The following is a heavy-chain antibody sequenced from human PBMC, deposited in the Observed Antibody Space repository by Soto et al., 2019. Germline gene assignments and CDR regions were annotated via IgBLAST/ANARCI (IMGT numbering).Heavy chain of an antibody. CDR2: IYYSGST. V-gene: IGHV4-59*01. D-gene: IGHD3-22*01. J-gene: IGHJ4*02. Sequence: SETLSLTCTVSGGSISSYYWSWIRQPPGKGLEWIGYIYYSGSTNYNPSLKSRVTISVDTSKNQFSLKMSSVTAADTAVYYRARGRYYDTSGYYFIINYFDYWGQGTLVTVSS. CDR3: ARGRYYDTSGYYFIINYFDY. CDR1: GGSISSYY.